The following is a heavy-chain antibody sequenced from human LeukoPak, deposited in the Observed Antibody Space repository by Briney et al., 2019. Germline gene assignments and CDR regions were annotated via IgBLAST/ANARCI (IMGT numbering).Heavy chain of an antibody. D-gene: IGHD6-13*01. CDR3: ARYRGIAAAGNRFNWFDP. V-gene: IGHV1-2*02. CDR2: INPKSGGT. J-gene: IGHJ5*02. Sequence: ASVKVSCKASGYTFTGYYMHWVRQAPGQGLEWMGWINPKSGGTNYAQKFQGKVTMTRDTSISTAYMELSRLRSDDTAVYYCARYRGIAAAGNRFNWFDPWGQGTLVTVSS. CDR1: GYTFTGYY.